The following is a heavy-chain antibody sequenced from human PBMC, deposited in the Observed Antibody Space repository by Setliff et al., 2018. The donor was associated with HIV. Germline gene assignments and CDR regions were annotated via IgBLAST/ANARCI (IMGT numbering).Heavy chain of an antibody. CDR3: ARPRHTAAGILAAFDI. Sequence: ETLKIYCKGSGYSFTSNWIGWVLQMPGKGLEWMGIIHPVDSDTRYSPSFQGQVTISADKSISTAYLQWSTLKASDTAIYYCARPRHTAAGILAAFDIWGQGTVVTVSS. V-gene: IGHV5-51*01. D-gene: IGHD6-13*01. CDR1: GYSFTSNW. CDR2: IHPVDSDT. J-gene: IGHJ3*02.